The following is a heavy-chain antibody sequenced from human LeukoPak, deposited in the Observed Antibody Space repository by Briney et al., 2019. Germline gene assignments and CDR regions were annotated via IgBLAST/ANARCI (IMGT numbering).Heavy chain of an antibody. CDR1: GGSISGGSYY. CDR2: IYTSGST. J-gene: IGHJ4*02. D-gene: IGHD3-10*01. V-gene: IGHV4-61*02. Sequence: PSQTLSLTCTVSGGSISGGSYYWSWIRQPAGKGLEWIGRIYTSGSTNYNPSLKSRVTISVDTSKNQFSLKLSSVTAADTAVYYCASSGDAAADYWGQGTLVTVSS. CDR3: ASSGDAAADY.